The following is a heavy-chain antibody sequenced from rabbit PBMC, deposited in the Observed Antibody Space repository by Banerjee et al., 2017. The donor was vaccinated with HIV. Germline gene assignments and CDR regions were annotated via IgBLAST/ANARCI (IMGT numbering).Heavy chain of an antibody. CDR1: GIDFRSYG. CDR3: ARDLTGVTGWNFNL. CDR2: IDVSSRGST. Sequence: QEQLEESGGGLVKPEGSLTLSCKASGIDFRSYGLSWVRQAPGKGLVWIAYIDVSSRGSTYYASWAKGRFTVSKTSSTTVTLQMTSLTAADTATYFCARDLTGVTGWNFNLWGPGTLVTVS. J-gene: IGHJ4*01. V-gene: IGHV1S45*01. D-gene: IGHD7-1*01.